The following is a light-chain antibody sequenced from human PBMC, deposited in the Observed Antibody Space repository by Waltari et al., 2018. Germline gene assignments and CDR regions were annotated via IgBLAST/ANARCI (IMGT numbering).Light chain of an antibody. J-gene: IGLJ1*01. Sequence: QSALTQPASVSGSPGQSIAISCTGTDTDIGRHNFVSWYRQRPGEVPKLIIYDVNSRLSGISSRFSGSKFGNTASLTISGLQTEDEAVYYCSSYTTGRTYVFGTGTKV. CDR1: DTDIGRHNF. CDR3: SSYTTGRTYV. V-gene: IGLV2-14*03. CDR2: DVN.